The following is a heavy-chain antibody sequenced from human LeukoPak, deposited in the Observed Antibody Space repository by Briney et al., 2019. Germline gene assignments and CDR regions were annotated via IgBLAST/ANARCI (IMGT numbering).Heavy chain of an antibody. D-gene: IGHD5-24*01. CDR1: GFTFSSYS. Sequence: GGPLRLSCAASGFTFSSYSMNWVRQAPGKGLEWVSSISSSSSYIYYADSVKGRFTISRDNAKNSLYLQMNSLRAEDTAVYYCARLGSRDGYNSPFDIWAKGQWSPSLQ. J-gene: IGHJ3*02. CDR2: ISSSSSYI. V-gene: IGHV3-21*01. CDR3: ARLGSRDGYNSPFDI.